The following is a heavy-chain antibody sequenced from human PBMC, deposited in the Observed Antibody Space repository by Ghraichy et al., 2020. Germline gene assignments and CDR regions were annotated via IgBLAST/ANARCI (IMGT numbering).Heavy chain of an antibody. CDR3: ARGSTVVRFYYYAGMDV. D-gene: IGHD4-23*01. J-gene: IGHJ6*02. CDR2: ITSSSRFI. Sequence: GESLNISCVGSGFILSSYSMNWVRQAPGKGLEWVAYITSSSRFISYADSVKGRFTVSRDNAQNSLYLQMKSLRDEDTAVYYCARGSTVVRFYYYAGMDVWAQGTTVTVSS. V-gene: IGHV3-48*02. CDR1: GFILSSYS.